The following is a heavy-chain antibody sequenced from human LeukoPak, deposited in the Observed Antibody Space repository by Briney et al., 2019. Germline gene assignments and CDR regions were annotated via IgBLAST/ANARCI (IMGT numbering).Heavy chain of an antibody. V-gene: IGHV4-59*11. Sequence: SETLSLSCAVSTDSFSSHYWSWVRQPPGKGLEWIGYISYIGSTNYNPSLKSRVTISIDTSKNQFSLRLRSVTAADTAVYYCARDLITVTKGFDIWGQGTMVSVSS. D-gene: IGHD4-17*01. CDR3: ARDLITVTKGFDI. J-gene: IGHJ3*02. CDR1: TDSFSSHY. CDR2: ISYIGST.